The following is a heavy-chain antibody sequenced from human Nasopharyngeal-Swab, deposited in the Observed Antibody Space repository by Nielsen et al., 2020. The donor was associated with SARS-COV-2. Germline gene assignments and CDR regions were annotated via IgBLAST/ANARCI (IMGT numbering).Heavy chain of an antibody. Sequence: GESLKISCAASGFTFSSYEMNWVRQAPGKGLEWVANIKQDGSEKYYVDSVKGRFTISRDNAKNSLYLQMNSLRAEDTAVYYCAKDGNGGYLVNYYMDVWGKGTTVTVSS. CDR1: GFTFSSYE. D-gene: IGHD5-12*01. J-gene: IGHJ6*03. V-gene: IGHV3-7*01. CDR2: IKQDGSEK. CDR3: AKDGNGGYLVNYYMDV.